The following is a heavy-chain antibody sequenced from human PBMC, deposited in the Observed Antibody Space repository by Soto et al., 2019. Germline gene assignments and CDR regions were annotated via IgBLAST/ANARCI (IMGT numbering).Heavy chain of an antibody. CDR1: GDSISSGGYS. CDR3: ARGGYCSGGSCELYFDY. J-gene: IGHJ4*02. CDR2: IYHSGST. V-gene: IGHV4-30-2*01. Sequence: QLQLQESGSGLVKPSQTLSLTCAVSGDSISSGGYSWSWIRQPPGKGLEWIGYIYHSGSTYYNPSLKSRVTISVDRSKNQFSLKLSSVTAADTAVYYCARGGYCSGGSCELYFDYWGQGTLVTVSS. D-gene: IGHD2-15*01.